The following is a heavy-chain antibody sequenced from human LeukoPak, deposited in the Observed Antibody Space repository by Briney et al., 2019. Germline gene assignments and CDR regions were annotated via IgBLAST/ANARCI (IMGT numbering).Heavy chain of an antibody. CDR2: INPNSGGT. CDR1: GYTFTGYY. CDR3: VRDRRIAAAFSLFYYYMDV. V-gene: IGHV1-2*02. J-gene: IGHJ6*03. D-gene: IGHD6-13*01. Sequence: ASVKVSCKASGYTFTGYYMHWVRQAPGQGLEWMGWINPNSGGTNYAQKFQGRVTMTRDTSISTAYMELSRLRSDDRAVYYCVRDRRIAAAFSLFYYYMDVWGKGTTVTISS.